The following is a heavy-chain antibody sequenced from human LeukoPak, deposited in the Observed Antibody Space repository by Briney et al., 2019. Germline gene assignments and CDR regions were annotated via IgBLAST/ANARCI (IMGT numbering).Heavy chain of an antibody. J-gene: IGHJ4*02. Sequence: PGGSLRLSCAASGFTFSSYSMNWVRQAPGKGLEWVSSISSSSSYIYYADSVKGRFTISRDNAKNSLYLQMNSLRAEDTAVYYCARDKHDYSNYVPFLGYWGQGTLVTVSS. V-gene: IGHV3-21*01. CDR1: GFTFSSYS. CDR2: ISSSSSYI. CDR3: ARDKHDYSNYVPFLGY. D-gene: IGHD4-11*01.